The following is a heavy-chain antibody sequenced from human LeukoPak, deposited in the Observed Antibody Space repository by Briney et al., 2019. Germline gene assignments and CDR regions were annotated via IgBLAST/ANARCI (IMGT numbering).Heavy chain of an antibody. Sequence: GGSLRLSCAASRFTFSNFHMSWVRQAPGKGLEWVAYISGGGSSTTIYYADSLKGRFTISRDNAKTSLYLQMNSLRDEDTAVYYCARDCGTSTDAFDIWGQGTMVTVSS. J-gene: IGHJ3*02. CDR1: RFTFSNFH. V-gene: IGHV3-48*02. CDR2: ISGGGSSTTI. D-gene: IGHD1-26*01. CDR3: ARDCGTSTDAFDI.